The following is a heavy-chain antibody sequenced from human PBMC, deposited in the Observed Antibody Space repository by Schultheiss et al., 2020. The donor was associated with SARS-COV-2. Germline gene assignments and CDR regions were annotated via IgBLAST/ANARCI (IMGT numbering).Heavy chain of an antibody. Sequence: GGSLRLSCAASGFTFSSYWMHWVRQAPGKGLVWVSRISWNSGSIGYADSVKGRFTISRDNAKNSLYLQMNSLRAEDTALYYCAKGSVVVVAATHFDYWGQGTLVTVSS. D-gene: IGHD2-15*01. CDR3: AKGSVVVVAATHFDY. CDR1: GFTFSSYW. CDR2: ISWNSGSI. J-gene: IGHJ4*02. V-gene: IGHV3-9*01.